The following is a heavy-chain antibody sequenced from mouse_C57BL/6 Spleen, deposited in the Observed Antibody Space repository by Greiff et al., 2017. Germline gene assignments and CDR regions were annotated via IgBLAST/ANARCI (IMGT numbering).Heavy chain of an antibody. V-gene: IGHV1-22*01. CDR1: GYTFTDYN. D-gene: IGHD1-1*01. Sequence: LVEPGASVKMSCKASGYTFTDYNMHWVKQSHGKRLEWIGYINPNNGGTSYNQKFKGKATLTVNKSSSTAYMEPRSLTSGGSAVYYCARGTYYGSSYGGFAYWGQGTLVTVSA. CDR3: ARGTYYGSSYGGFAY. J-gene: IGHJ3*01. CDR2: INPNNGGT.